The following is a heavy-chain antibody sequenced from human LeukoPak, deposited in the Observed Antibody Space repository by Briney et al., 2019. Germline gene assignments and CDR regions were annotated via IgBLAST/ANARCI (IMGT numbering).Heavy chain of an antibody. Sequence: SETLSLTCTVSGGSISSSSYYWGWIRQPPGKGLEWIGNIYYSGSTYYNPSLKSRVTISVDTSMTQFSLRLTSVTAADTAVYYCARVGYCSSTSCRERFDYWGQGTLVTVSS. CDR3: ARVGYCSSTSCRERFDY. V-gene: IGHV4-39*07. J-gene: IGHJ4*02. CDR2: IYYSGST. CDR1: GGSISSSSYY. D-gene: IGHD2-2*03.